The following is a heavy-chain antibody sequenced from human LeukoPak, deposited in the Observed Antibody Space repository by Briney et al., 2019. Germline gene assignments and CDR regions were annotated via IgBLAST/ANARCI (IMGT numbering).Heavy chain of an antibody. CDR3: AKEYYYDSSGYTTFDY. Sequence: GGSLRLSCAASGFTFSSYAMSWVRQAPGKGLEWVSAISGSGGSTYYADSVKGWFTISRDNSKNTLYLQMNSLRAEDTAVYYCAKEYYYDSSGYTTFDYWGQGTLVTVSS. CDR1: GFTFSSYA. J-gene: IGHJ4*02. CDR2: ISGSGGST. V-gene: IGHV3-23*01. D-gene: IGHD3-22*01.